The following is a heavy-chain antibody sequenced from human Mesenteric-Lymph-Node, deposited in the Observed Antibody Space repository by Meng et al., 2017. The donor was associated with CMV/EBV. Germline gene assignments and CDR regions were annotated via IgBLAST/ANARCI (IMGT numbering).Heavy chain of an antibody. CDR3: ARGRVNYYYGMDV. Sequence: GESLKISCAASGFTFTNYWMTWVRQAPGKGLVWVSRINSDGSSTSYADSVKGRFTISRDNAKNTLYLQMNSLRAEDTAVYYCARGRVNYYYGMDVWGQGTTVTVSS. CDR1: GFTFTNYW. CDR2: INSDGSST. J-gene: IGHJ6*02. V-gene: IGHV3-74*01.